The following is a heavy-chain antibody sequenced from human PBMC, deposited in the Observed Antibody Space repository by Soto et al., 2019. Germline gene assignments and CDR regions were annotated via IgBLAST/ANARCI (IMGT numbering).Heavy chain of an antibody. V-gene: IGHV1-69*13. D-gene: IGHD1-1*01. CDR3: ARDGGLEPFDP. J-gene: IGHJ5*02. Sequence: VASVKVSCKASGGTFSSYAISWVRQAPGQGLEWMGGIIPIFGTANYAQKFQGRVTITADESTSTAYMELSSLRSEDTAVYYCARDGGLEPFDPWGQGTLVTVSS. CDR2: IIPIFGTA. CDR1: GGTFSSYA.